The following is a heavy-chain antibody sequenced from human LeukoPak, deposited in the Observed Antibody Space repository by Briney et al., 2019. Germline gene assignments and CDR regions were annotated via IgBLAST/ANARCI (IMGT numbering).Heavy chain of an antibody. CDR1: GFTFSNYA. D-gene: IGHD3-9*01. CDR2: IVGSGGST. V-gene: IGHV3-23*01. J-gene: IGHJ4*02. CDR3: SKWGDYDVLTGYYDSDF. Sequence: GGALRLSCVASGFTFSNYAMSSVRQAPGKGLEWVSAIVGSGGSTYYADSVKGRFTISRDNSKNTLFLQMNSLRVEDTALYYCSKWGDYDVLTGYYDSDFWGQGTLVTVSS.